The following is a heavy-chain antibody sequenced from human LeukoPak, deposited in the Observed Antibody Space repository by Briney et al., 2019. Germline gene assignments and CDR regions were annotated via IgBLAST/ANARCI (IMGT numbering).Heavy chain of an antibody. CDR2: IYYSGST. V-gene: IGHV4-59*12. Sequence: SETLSLTCTVYRGSFSGYYWSWIRQPPGKGLEWIGYIYYSGSTNYNPSLKSRVTISVDTSKNQFSLKLSSVTAADTAVYYCARTDTTMALDYWGQGTLVTVSS. J-gene: IGHJ4*02. CDR1: RGSFSGYY. D-gene: IGHD5-18*01. CDR3: ARTDTTMALDY.